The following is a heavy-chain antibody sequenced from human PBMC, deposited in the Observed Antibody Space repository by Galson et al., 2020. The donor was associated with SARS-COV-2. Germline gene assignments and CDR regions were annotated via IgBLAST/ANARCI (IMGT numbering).Heavy chain of an antibody. J-gene: IGHJ3*02. Sequence: GGSLRLSCAASGFTFSSYAMSWVRQAPGKGLEWVSAISGSGGGTYYADSVKGRFTISRDNSKNTLYLQMNSLRAEDTAVYYCAKGSTYGNAFDIWGQGTMVTVSS. V-gene: IGHV3-23*01. CDR1: GFTFSSYA. D-gene: IGHD1-1*01. CDR2: ISGSGGGT. CDR3: AKGSTYGNAFDI.